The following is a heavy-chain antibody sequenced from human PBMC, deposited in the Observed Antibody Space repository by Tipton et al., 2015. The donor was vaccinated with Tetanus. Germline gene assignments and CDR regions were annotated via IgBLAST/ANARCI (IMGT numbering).Heavy chain of an antibody. CDR1: GGSFSSYY. Sequence: TLSLTCAVYGGSFSSYYWSWIRQPPGKGLEWIGYIYYSGSTNYNPSLKSRVTISVDTSKNQFSLKLSSVTAADTAVYYCARDRDGYCSGGSCYSMGSPYGMDVWGQGTTVTVSS. CDR2: IYYSGST. D-gene: IGHD2-15*01. CDR3: ARDRDGYCSGGSCYSMGSPYGMDV. V-gene: IGHV4-59*01. J-gene: IGHJ6*02.